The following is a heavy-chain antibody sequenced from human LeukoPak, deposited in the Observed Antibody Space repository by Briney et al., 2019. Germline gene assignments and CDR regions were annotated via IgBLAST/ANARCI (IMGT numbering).Heavy chain of an antibody. Sequence: ASVKVSCKASGGTFSSYAISWVRQAPGQGLEWMGGIIPIFGTANYAQKFQGRVTITADESTSTAYMELSSLRSEDTAVYYCARVSYYPAYHFDYWGQGTLVTVSS. CDR3: ARVSYYPAYHFDY. V-gene: IGHV1-69*13. D-gene: IGHD3-10*01. CDR1: GGTFSSYA. CDR2: IIPIFGTA. J-gene: IGHJ4*02.